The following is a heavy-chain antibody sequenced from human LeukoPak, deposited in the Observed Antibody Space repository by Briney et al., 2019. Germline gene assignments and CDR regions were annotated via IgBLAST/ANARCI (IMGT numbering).Heavy chain of an antibody. V-gene: IGHV3-21*01. D-gene: IGHD3-22*01. CDR3: ARGLYDSSGYYRYYYYMDV. CDR1: GFTFSSYS. J-gene: IGHJ6*03. Sequence: GGSLRLSCAASGFTFSSYSMSWVRQAPGKGLEWVSSISSSSSYIYYADSVKGRFTISRDNAKNSLYLQMNSLRAEDTAVYYCARGLYDSSGYYRYYYYMDVWGKGTTVTVSS. CDR2: ISSSSSYI.